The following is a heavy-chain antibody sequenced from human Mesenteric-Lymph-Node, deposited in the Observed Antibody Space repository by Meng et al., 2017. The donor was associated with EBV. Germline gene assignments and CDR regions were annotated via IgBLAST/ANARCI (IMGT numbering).Heavy chain of an antibody. J-gene: IGHJ4*02. CDR2: IDSDGSST. Sequence: EVQRVESGGGSVQPGGSRRLSCVASGFTFNIYRMHWVRQAPGKGLVWVSRIDSDGSSTSYADSVKGRFTISRDNAKNTLYLQMNSLRAEDTAIYYCVRDYPSFYPWGQGTLVTVSS. CDR1: GFTFNIYR. D-gene: IGHD3-16*02. CDR3: VRDYPSFYP. V-gene: IGHV3-74*01.